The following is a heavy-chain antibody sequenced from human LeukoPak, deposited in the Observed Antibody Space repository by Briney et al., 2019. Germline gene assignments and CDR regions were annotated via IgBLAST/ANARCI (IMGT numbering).Heavy chain of an antibody. Sequence: PSQTLSLTCTVSGGSISSGDYYWSWIRQPPGKGLEWIGYIYYSGSTYYNPSLKSRVTISVDTSKNQFSLKLSSVTAADTAVYYCARVSSLYYYGMDVWGQGITVTVSS. CDR3: ARVSSLYYYGMDV. V-gene: IGHV4-30-4*01. CDR2: IYYSGST. J-gene: IGHJ6*02. D-gene: IGHD2-2*01. CDR1: GGSISSGDYY.